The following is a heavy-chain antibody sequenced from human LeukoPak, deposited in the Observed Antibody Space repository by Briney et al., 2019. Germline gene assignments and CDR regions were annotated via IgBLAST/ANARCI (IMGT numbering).Heavy chain of an antibody. V-gene: IGHV3-9*01. CDR2: ISWNSGSI. D-gene: IGHD3-22*01. J-gene: IGHJ3*02. CDR3: AKGYYYDSSGYYNHDAFDI. CDR1: GFTFDDYA. Sequence: GRSLRLSCAASGFTFDDYAMHWVRQAPGKGLEWVSGISWNSGSIGYADSVKGRFTISRDNAKNSLCLQMNSLRAEDTALYYCAKGYYYDSSGYYNHDAFDIWGQGTMVTVSS.